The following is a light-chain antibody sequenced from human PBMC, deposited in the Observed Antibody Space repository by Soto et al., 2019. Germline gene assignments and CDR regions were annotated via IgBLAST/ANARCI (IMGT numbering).Light chain of an antibody. V-gene: IGKV1-5*01. J-gene: IGKJ1*01. Sequence: DIHRLLSPTTRSASVGDRFTITCRASQSIGTWLAWYQLKAGKAPNLLIYDASTLESGVPSRFSGSGSGTDFTPTISSLQPEDVTPYYCQMYNGAPRAFAQGARV. CDR2: DAS. CDR1: QSIGTW. CDR3: QMYNGAPRA.